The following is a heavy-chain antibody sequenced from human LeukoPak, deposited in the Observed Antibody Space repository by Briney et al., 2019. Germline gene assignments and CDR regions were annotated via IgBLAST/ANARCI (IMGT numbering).Heavy chain of an antibody. D-gene: IGHD6-13*01. CDR1: GGSIRSTSHY. CDR2: IYYNGAT. CDR3: ARSITSSWYGDFQH. Sequence: PSETLSLTCTVSGGSIRSTSHYWGWVRQPPGKGLEWIGSIYYNGATNYNPSLKSRVTISVDTSKNQFSLKLSSVTAADTAVYYCARSITSSWYGDFQHWGQGTLVTVSS. V-gene: IGHV4-39*07. J-gene: IGHJ1*01.